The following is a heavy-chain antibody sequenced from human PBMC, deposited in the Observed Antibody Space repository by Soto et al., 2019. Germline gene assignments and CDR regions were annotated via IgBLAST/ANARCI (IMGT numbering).Heavy chain of an antibody. D-gene: IGHD2-2*01. J-gene: IGHJ5*02. Sequence: GASVKVSCKASGYTFTSYGISWVRQAPGQGLEWMGWISAYNGNTNYAQKLQGRVTMTTDTSTSTAYMELRSLRSDDTAVYYCARAPYCSSTSCPNWFDPWGQGTLVTVS. V-gene: IGHV1-18*04. CDR2: ISAYNGNT. CDR3: ARAPYCSSTSCPNWFDP. CDR1: GYTFTSYG.